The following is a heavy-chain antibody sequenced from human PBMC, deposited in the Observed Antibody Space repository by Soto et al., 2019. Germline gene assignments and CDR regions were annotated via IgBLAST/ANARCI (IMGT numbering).Heavy chain of an antibody. CDR3: AKDPYCGGDCYSFLSSSFDY. J-gene: IGHJ4*02. CDR1: GFTFSSYA. Sequence: GGSLRLSCAASGFTFSSYAMSWVRQAPGKGLEWVSAISGSGGSTYYADSVKGRFTISRDNSKNTLYLQMNSLRAEDTAVHYCAKDPYCGGDCYSFLSSSFDYWGQGTLVTVSS. CDR2: ISGSGGST. D-gene: IGHD2-21*02. V-gene: IGHV3-23*01.